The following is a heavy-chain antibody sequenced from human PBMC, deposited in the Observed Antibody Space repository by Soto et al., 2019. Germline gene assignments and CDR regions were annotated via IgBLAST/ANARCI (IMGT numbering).Heavy chain of an antibody. CDR3: ARDTPDIAAYGHYYYYYGMDV. V-gene: IGHV3-11*01. CDR1: GFTFSDYY. CDR2: ISSSGSTI. J-gene: IGHJ6*02. Sequence: QVQLVESGGGLVKPGGSLRLSCAASGFTFSDYYMSWIRQAPGKGLEWVSYISSSGSTIYYADSVKGRFTISRDNAKNSLYLQMNSLRAEDTAMYYCARDTPDIAAYGHYYYYYGMDVWGQGTTVTVSS. D-gene: IGHD6-6*01.